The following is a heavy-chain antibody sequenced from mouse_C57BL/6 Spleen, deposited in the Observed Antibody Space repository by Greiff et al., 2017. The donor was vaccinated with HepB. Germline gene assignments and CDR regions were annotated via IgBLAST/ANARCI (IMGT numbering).Heavy chain of an antibody. D-gene: IGHD1-1*01. CDR2: ISYDGSN. J-gene: IGHJ3*01. Sequence: EVQLQESGPGLVKPSQSLSLPCSVPGYSITSGYYWNWIRQFPGNKLEWMGYISYDGSNNYNPSLKNRISITRDTSKNQFFLKLNSVTTEDTARYYWASNYYGSSYGAYWGQGTLVTVSA. V-gene: IGHV3-6*01. CDR1: GYSITSGYY. CDR3: ASNYYGSSYGAY.